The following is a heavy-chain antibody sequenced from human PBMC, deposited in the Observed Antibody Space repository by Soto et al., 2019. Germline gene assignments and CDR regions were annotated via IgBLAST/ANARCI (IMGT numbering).Heavy chain of an antibody. CDR3: AREQWRGVDY. CDR2: INAGNVNT. Sequence: QVQLVQSGAEEKKPGASVKISCKASGYTFTKYAMHWVRQAPGQSLEWMGWINAGNVNTRYSQKFQGRVTIPRDTAASTAYMESSNMRAEDTAVYYCAREQWRGVDYWGQGTLVTVSS. V-gene: IGHV1-3*05. D-gene: IGHD6-19*01. J-gene: IGHJ4*02. CDR1: GYTFTKYA.